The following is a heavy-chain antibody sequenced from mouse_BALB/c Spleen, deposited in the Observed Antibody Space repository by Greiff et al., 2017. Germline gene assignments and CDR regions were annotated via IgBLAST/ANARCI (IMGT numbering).Heavy chain of an antibody. CDR2: IYPGDGDT. CDR3: ARDDGNY. Sequence: VQLQQSGAELARPGASVKLSCKASGYTFTSYWMQWVKQRPGQGLEWIGAIYPGDGDTRYTQKFKGKATLTADKSSSTAYMQLSSLASEDSAVYYCARDDGNYWGQGTSVTVSS. V-gene: IGHV1-87*01. J-gene: IGHJ4*01. D-gene: IGHD2-1*01. CDR1: GYTFTSYW.